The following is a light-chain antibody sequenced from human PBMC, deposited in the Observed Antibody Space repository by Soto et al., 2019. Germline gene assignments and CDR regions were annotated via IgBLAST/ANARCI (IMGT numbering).Light chain of an antibody. CDR3: HQYDSSPLT. CDR2: GAS. CDR1: QSVSSSY. Sequence: EIVLTQSPGTLSLSPGERATLSCRASQSVSSSYLAWYQQKPGQAPRLLIYGASSRATGIPDRFSGSGSGTDFTLTISTLEPEDFAVYYCHQYDSSPLTFGGGTKEEIK. J-gene: IGKJ4*01. V-gene: IGKV3-20*01.